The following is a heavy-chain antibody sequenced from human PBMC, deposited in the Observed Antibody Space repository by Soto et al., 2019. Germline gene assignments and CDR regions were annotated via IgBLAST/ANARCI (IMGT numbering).Heavy chain of an antibody. CDR1: GGSISSGGYY. D-gene: IGHD5-12*01. Sequence: SETLSLTCTVSGGSISSGGYYWSWIRQHPGKGLEWIGYIYYSGSTYYNPSLKSRVTISVDTSKNQFSLKLSSVTAADTAVYYCARARGYSGYDGGTYFDYWGQGTLVTVSS. J-gene: IGHJ4*02. CDR3: ARARGYSGYDGGTYFDY. CDR2: IYYSGST. V-gene: IGHV4-31*03.